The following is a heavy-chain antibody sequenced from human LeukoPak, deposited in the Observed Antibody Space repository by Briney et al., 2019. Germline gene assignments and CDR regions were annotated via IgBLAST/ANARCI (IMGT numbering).Heavy chain of an antibody. CDR1: GFTFSDYY. CDR3: ARGLPVTLLDY. J-gene: IGHJ4*02. CDR2: ISSSDTTI. V-gene: IGHV3-11*01. D-gene: IGHD2/OR15-2a*01. Sequence: GGSLRLSCVASGFTFSDYYMSWIRQAPGKGLEWVSYISSSDTTIYYADSVKGRFTISRDNAKNSLYLQMNSLRVEDTAVYYCARGLPVTLLDYWGQGTLVTVSS.